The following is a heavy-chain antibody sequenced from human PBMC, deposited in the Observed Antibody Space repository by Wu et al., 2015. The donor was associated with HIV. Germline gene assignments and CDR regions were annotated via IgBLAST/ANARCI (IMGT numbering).Heavy chain of an antibody. Sequence: QVQLQESGPGLVKPSETLSLTCTVSGGSISSYYWSWIRQPAGKGLEWIGRIYTSGSTNYNPSLKSRVTMSVDTSKNQFSLKLSSVTAADTAVYYCARERVTSSLDAFDIWGQGTMVTVSS. CDR1: GGSISSYY. J-gene: IGHJ3*02. D-gene: IGHD6-13*01. CDR2: IYTSGST. CDR3: ARERVTSSLDAFDI. V-gene: IGHV4-4*07.